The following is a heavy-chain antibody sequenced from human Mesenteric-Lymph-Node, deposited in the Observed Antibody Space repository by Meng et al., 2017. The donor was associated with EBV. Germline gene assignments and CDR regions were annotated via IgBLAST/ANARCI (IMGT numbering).Heavy chain of an antibody. V-gene: IGHV6-1*01. CDR1: GDSVSSNSVG. J-gene: IGHJ4*02. Sequence: QVPLQQSGPGLVKPSQTLSLTCAISGDSVSSNSVGWAWIRQSPSRGLEWLGRTYYRSKWYNDYALSVESRITMNPDTSKNQFSLQLNSVTPDDTALYYCARAVAGKGTYDSWGQGTLVTVSS. D-gene: IGHD6-19*01. CDR3: ARAVAGKGTYDS. CDR2: TYYRSKWYN.